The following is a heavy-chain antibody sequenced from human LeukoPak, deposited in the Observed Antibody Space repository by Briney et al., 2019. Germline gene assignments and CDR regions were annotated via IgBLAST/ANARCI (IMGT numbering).Heavy chain of an antibody. CDR2: IYYSGST. V-gene: IGHV4-30-4*01. Sequence: PSETLSLTCTVSGGSISSGDYYWSWIRQPPGKGLKWIGYIYYSGSTYYNPSLKSRVTISVDTSKNQFSLKLSSVTAADTAVYYCATIDFWSGYYYFDYWGQGTLVTVSP. CDR1: GGSISSGDYY. J-gene: IGHJ4*02. CDR3: ATIDFWSGYYYFDY. D-gene: IGHD3-3*01.